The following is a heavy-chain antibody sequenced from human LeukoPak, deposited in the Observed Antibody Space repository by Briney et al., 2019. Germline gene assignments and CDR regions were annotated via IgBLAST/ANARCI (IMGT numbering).Heavy chain of an antibody. Sequence: ASVKVSCKASGYTFTSYAMHWVRQAPGQRLEWMGWINAGNGNTKYSQKFQGRVTITRDTSASTAYMELSSLRSEDTAVYYCARDYGDDRCFDPWGQGTLVTVSS. CDR3: ARDYGDDRCFDP. J-gene: IGHJ5*02. CDR2: INAGNGNT. CDR1: GYTFTSYA. D-gene: IGHD4-17*01. V-gene: IGHV1-3*01.